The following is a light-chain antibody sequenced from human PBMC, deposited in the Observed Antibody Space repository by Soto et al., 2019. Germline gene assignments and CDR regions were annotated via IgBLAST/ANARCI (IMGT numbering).Light chain of an antibody. J-gene: IGKJ1*01. CDR3: QQYGSSPWT. V-gene: IGKV3-20*01. CDR2: GAS. CDR1: QSVSSSY. Sequence: IVLSQSPATLSLSTGERATLSCRASQSVSSSYLAWYQQKPGQAPRLLIYGASSRATGIPDRFSGSGSGTDFTLTISRLEPEDFAVYYCQQYGSSPWTFGQGTKVDIK.